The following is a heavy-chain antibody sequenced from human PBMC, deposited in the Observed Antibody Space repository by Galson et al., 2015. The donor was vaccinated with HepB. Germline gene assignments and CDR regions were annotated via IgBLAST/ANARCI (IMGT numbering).Heavy chain of an antibody. D-gene: IGHD5-12*01. CDR1: GFSFSSYG. CDR3: AKDRDTVANYGMDV. Sequence: SLRLSCAASGFSFSSYGMSWVRQAPGKGLEWVAVISYDGSNKYYADSVKGRFTISRDNSKNTLYLQMNSLRAEDTAVYYCAKDRDTVANYGMDVWGQGTTVPVSS. CDR2: ISYDGSNK. J-gene: IGHJ6*02. V-gene: IGHV3-30*18.